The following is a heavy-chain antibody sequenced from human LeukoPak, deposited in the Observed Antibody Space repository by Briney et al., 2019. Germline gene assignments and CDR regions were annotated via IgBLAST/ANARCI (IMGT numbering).Heavy chain of an antibody. CDR2: IYPGDSNT. Sequence: GESLKISCKASGYSFTSYWIGWVRQMLGKGLEWMGIIYPGDSNTRYSPSFQGQVTISADKSISTAYLQWSSLKASDTAMYYCARRSYADYVLDYWGQGTLVTVSS. D-gene: IGHD4-17*01. J-gene: IGHJ4*02. V-gene: IGHV5-51*01. CDR1: GYSFTSYW. CDR3: ARRSYADYVLDY.